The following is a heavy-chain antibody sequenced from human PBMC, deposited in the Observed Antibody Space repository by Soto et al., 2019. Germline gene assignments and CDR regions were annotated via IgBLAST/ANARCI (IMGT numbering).Heavy chain of an antibody. CDR2: IYTGGGT. D-gene: IGHD5-12*01. CDR1: GFTVSTNY. J-gene: IGHJ4*02. Sequence: EVQLVESGGGLVQPGGSLRLSCAASGFTVSTNYMSWVRQAPGQGLEWVSVIYTGGGTYYADSVKGRFTISRDNSKNTVYLHMNSLRVEDTAVYYCARDSYSGDDYKDYWGQGTLVTVSS. CDR3: ARDSYSGDDYKDY. V-gene: IGHV3-66*01.